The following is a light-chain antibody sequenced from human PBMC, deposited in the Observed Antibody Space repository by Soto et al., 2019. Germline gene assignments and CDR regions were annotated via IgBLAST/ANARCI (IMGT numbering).Light chain of an antibody. CDR2: EVS. V-gene: IGLV2-8*01. CDR3: SSYAGSRGV. CDR1: RSDVGGYNY. Sequence: QSALTQPPSASGSPGQSVTISCTGTRSDVGGYNYVSWYQQHPGKAPKLLIYEVSKRPSGVPDRFSGSKSGNTASLTVSGRQAEDEADYYCSSYAGSRGVFGGGTKLTVL. J-gene: IGLJ2*01.